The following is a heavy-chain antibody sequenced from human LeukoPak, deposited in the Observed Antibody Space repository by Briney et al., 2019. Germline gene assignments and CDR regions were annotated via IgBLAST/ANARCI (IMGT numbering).Heavy chain of an antibody. CDR2: IIPIFGTT. CDR3: AREGPETYNFDF. Sequence: ASVKVSCKAAGGTFSNYGVSWVRQAPGQGLEWMGGIIPIFGTTKNAQKFLGRVTITADESTSTAYMELSSLRSEDTAVYYCAREGPETYNFDFWGQGTQVTVSS. V-gene: IGHV1-69*13. J-gene: IGHJ4*02. CDR1: GGTFSNYG. D-gene: IGHD5-18*01.